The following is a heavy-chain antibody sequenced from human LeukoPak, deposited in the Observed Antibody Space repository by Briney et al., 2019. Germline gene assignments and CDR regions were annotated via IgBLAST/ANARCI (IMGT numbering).Heavy chain of an antibody. Sequence: SETLSLTCTVSGGSISSYYWSWIRQPARKGLGWIGRIYTSGSTNYNPSLKSRVTMSVDTSKNQFSLKLSSVTAADAAMYYCAREPGYCSGGSCPTLGWFDPWGQGTLVTVSS. CDR2: IYTSGST. CDR1: GGSISSYY. V-gene: IGHV4-4*07. D-gene: IGHD2-15*01. CDR3: AREPGYCSGGSCPTLGWFDP. J-gene: IGHJ5*02.